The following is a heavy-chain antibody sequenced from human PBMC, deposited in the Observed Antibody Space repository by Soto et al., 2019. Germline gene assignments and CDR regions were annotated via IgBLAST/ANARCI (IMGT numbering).Heavy chain of an antibody. CDR1: GFTFSSYA. CDR2: ISGSGGSA. Sequence: GGSLRLSCATSGFTFSSYAMSWVRQAPGRGLEWVSAISGSGGSANYADSVKGRFTISRDKSKNTLSLQMNSLRAEDTAVYYCVKFVSTYYIYNYMDVWGKGTTVTVSS. J-gene: IGHJ6*03. D-gene: IGHD3-10*01. CDR3: VKFVSTYYIYNYMDV. V-gene: IGHV3-23*01.